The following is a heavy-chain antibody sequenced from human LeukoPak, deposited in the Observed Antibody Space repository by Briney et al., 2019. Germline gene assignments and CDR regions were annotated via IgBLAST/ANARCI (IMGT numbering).Heavy chain of an antibody. D-gene: IGHD3-3*01. CDR2: MYHSGST. CDR1: GYSISSGFY. V-gene: IGHV4-38-2*02. Sequence: SETLSLTCTVSGYSISSGFYWGWIRQPPGKGLEWIGSMYHSGSTYYNPSLKSRVTISVDTSKNQLSLKLRSVTAADTAVYYCARALGIFSFDSWGQGTLVTVSS. CDR3: ARALGIFSFDS. J-gene: IGHJ4*02.